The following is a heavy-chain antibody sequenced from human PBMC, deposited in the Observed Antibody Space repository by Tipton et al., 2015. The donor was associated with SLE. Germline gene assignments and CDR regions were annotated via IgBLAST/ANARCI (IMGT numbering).Heavy chain of an antibody. CDR3: ARRAEYCSVGSCYAGFDY. V-gene: IGHV4-39*07. CDR1: GGSISSSGYY. CDR2: IYYSGTT. D-gene: IGHD2-15*01. Sequence: TLSLTCTVSGGSISSSGYYWGWIRQPPGKGLEWIGSIYYSGTTHYNPSLKSRVTIAVDTSKNQISLRLSSVTAADTAVYYCARRAEYCSVGSCYAGFDYWGQGTRVTVSA. J-gene: IGHJ4*02.